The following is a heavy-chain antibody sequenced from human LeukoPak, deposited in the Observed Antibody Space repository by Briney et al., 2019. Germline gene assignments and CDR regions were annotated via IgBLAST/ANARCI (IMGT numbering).Heavy chain of an antibody. V-gene: IGHV1-8*01. D-gene: IGHD2-2*01. J-gene: IGHJ6*03. CDR3: ARGQVVPAASYYYYYMDV. CDR2: MNPNSGNT. Sequence: GASVKVSCKASGDTFTSYDINWVRQATGQGLEWMGWMNPNSGNTGYAQKFQGRVTMTRNTSISTAYMELSSLRSEDTAVYYCARGQVVPAASYYYYYMDVWGKGTTVTISS. CDR1: GDTFTSYD.